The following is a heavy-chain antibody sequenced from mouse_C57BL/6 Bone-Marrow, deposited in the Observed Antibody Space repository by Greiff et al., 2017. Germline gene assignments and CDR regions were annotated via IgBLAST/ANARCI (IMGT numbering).Heavy chain of an antibody. D-gene: IGHD2-1*01. V-gene: IGHV1-55*01. CDR3: ARPYLCNCWYFDD. J-gene: IGHJ1*03. CDR1: GYTFTSYW. CDR2: LYPGSGST. Sequence: VPLQQPGAELVKPGASVKMSCKASGYTFTSYWITWVKQRPGQGLEGIGELYPGSGSTNYNEKFKSKATLTVDTYSSTAYMQLSSLTSEDSAVYYCARPYLCNCWYFDDWGTGTTVTVSS.